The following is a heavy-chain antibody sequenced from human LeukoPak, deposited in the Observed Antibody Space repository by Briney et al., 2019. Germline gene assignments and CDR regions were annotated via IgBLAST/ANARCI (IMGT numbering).Heavy chain of an antibody. V-gene: IGHV1-69*06. CDR1: GGTFSSYA. Sequence: ASVKVSCKASGGTFSSYAISWVRQAPGQGLEWMGGIIPIFGTANYAQKFQGRVTMTEDTSTDTAYMELSSLRSEDTAVYYCATDTSTTVTINWYFDLWGRGTLVTVSS. CDR3: ATDTSTTVTINWYFDL. D-gene: IGHD4-17*01. J-gene: IGHJ2*01. CDR2: IIPIFGTA.